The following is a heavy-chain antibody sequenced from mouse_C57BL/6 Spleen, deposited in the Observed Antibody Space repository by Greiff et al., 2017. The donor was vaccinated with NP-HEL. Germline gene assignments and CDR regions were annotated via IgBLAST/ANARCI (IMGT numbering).Heavy chain of an antibody. J-gene: IGHJ4*01. V-gene: IGHV1-64*01. CDR3: ARYREGYAMDY. CDR1: GYTFTSYW. Sequence: QVQLQQPGAELVKPGASVKLSCKASGYTFTSYWMHWVKQRPGQGLEWIGMIHPNSGSTNYNEKFKSKATLTVDKSSSTAYMQLSSLTSEDSAVYYCARYREGYAMDYWGQGTSGTVSS. CDR2: IHPNSGST.